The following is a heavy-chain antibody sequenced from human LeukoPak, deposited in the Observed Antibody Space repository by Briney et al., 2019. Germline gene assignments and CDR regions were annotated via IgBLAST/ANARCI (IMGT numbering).Heavy chain of an antibody. CDR2: IYYSGST. CDR3: ARMYYDILAGYSFDY. CDR1: GGSISSYY. Sequence: SETLSLTCTVSGGSISSYYWSWIRQPPGKGLEWIGYIYYSGSTNYNPSLKSRVTISVDTSKNQFSLKLSSVTAADTAVYYCARMYYDILAGYSFDYWGKGTLVTVSS. J-gene: IGHJ4*02. V-gene: IGHV4-59*01. D-gene: IGHD3-9*01.